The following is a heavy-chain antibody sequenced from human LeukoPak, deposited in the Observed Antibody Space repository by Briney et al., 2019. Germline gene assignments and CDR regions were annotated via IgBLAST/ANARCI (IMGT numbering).Heavy chain of an antibody. J-gene: IGHJ6*02. D-gene: IGHD5-12*01. Sequence: GASVKVSCKASGYTFTSYYMHWVRQAPGQGLEWMGIINPSGGSTSYAQKFQGRVTMTRDTSTSTVYMELSSLRSEDTAVYYCAREPGAVATINYYYGMDVWGQGTTVTVSS. CDR1: GYTFTSYY. V-gene: IGHV1-46*01. CDR2: INPSGGST. CDR3: AREPGAVATINYYYGMDV.